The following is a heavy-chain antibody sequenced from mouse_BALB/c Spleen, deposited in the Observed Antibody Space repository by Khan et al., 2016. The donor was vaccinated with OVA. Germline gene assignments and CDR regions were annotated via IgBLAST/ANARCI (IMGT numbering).Heavy chain of an antibody. J-gene: IGHJ3*01. CDR1: GYTFTSYY. V-gene: IGHV1S50*01. CDR2: IYPGNINT. D-gene: IGHD2-1*01. Sequence: QVQLKQSGPELVKPRASVRISCKTSGYTFTSYYIHWVKQRPGQGLEWIGWIYPGNINTKYNENFKGKATLTADKSSNTAYIQLNSLTSEDSAVYFCARESYYGNYRAWFAYWGQGTLVTVST. CDR3: ARESYYGNYRAWFAY.